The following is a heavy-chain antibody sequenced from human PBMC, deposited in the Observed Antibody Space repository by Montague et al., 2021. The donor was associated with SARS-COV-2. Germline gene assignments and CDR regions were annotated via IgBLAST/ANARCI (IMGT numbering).Heavy chain of an antibody. D-gene: IGHD1-26*01. Sequence: CAISGDSVARNSAAWNWIRQSPSSGLDRLGRTYYRSKWYNDYAVSVKSRITINPDTSKNQISLQLNSVTPEDTAVYYCAGTSASSDYWGQGTLVTVSS. V-gene: IGHV6-1*01. J-gene: IGHJ4*02. CDR1: GDSVARNSAA. CDR2: TYYRSKWYN. CDR3: AGTSASSDY.